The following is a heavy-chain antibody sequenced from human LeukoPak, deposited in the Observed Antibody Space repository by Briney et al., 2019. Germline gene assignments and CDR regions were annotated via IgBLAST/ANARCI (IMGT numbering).Heavy chain of an antibody. Sequence: PGGSLRLSCVVSGFTFSSHWMSWVRQAPGKGLEWVANIKEDGSEKYYVDSVKGRFTISRDNAKKSLYLQMDSLRAEDTAVYYCATHGYSELRYFDWSTNEWGQGTLATVSS. CDR3: ATHGYSELRYFDWSTNE. CDR2: IKEDGSEK. CDR1: GFTFSSHW. V-gene: IGHV3-7*01. D-gene: IGHD3-9*01. J-gene: IGHJ4*02.